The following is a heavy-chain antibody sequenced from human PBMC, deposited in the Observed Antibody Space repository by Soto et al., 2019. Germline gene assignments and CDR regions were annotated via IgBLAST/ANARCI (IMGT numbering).Heavy chain of an antibody. CDR3: TIVPRAFFDY. V-gene: IGHV3-23*01. J-gene: IGHJ4*02. Sequence: GGSLRLSCVASGFTFRTYTMSWVRQAPGKGLEWVSAISGSGGSTYYADSVKGRFTISRDNSKNTLYLQMNSLRAEDTAVYYCTIVPRAFFDYWGQGTLVTVSS. CDR2: ISGSGGST. D-gene: IGHD3-16*02. CDR1: GFTFRTYT.